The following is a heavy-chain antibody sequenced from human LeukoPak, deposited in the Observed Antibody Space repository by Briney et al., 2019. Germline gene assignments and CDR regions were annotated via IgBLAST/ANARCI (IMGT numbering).Heavy chain of an antibody. CDR1: GGSISSYY. V-gene: IGHV4-59*08. CDR3: ARTTYYYDSSGYRPDAFDI. CDR2: IYYSGST. J-gene: IGHJ3*02. Sequence: SETLSLTCTVSGGSISSYYWSWIRQPPRKGLEWIGYIYYSGSTNYNPSLKSRVTISVDTSKNQFSLKLSSVTAADTAVYYCARTTYYYDSSGYRPDAFDIWGQGTMVTVSS. D-gene: IGHD3-22*01.